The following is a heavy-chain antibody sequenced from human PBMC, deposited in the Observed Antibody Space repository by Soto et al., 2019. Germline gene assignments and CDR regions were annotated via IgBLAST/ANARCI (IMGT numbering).Heavy chain of an antibody. CDR3: AHRGDMNGNWDQGYLDN. J-gene: IGHJ4*02. Sequence: QITLKESGPPRVKPTQTLMLTCSFSGFSLTSRPVGVAWIRQPPGKALEWLAVICWDDDKGYSPSLKRRLTIAKDTSQNQGVLTRARMDHVDTATYFCAHRGDMNGNWDQGYLDNWGQGILVTVSS. CDR2: ICWDDDK. CDR1: GFSLTSRPVG. D-gene: IGHD1-1*01. V-gene: IGHV2-5*02.